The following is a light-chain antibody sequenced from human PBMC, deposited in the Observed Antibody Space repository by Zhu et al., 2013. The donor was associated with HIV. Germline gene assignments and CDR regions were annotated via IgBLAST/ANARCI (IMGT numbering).Light chain of an antibody. J-gene: IGKJ5*01. CDR2: DGS. CDR3: QQANSFPIT. CDR1: QSINTW. Sequence: DIQMTQSPSTLSASVGDRVTITCRASQSINTWLAWYQQKPGKAPKLLIYDGSTLQSGVPSRFSGSGSGTDFTLTISSLQPEDVATYYCQQANSFPITFGQGTRLEIK. V-gene: IGKV1-5*01.